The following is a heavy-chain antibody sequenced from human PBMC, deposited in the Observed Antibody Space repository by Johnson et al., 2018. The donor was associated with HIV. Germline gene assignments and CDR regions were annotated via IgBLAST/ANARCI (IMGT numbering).Heavy chain of an antibody. Sequence: VQLVESGGGLVQPGRSLRLSCAASGFTFDDYAMHWVRQAPGKGLEWVSAISGSGGSTYYADSVKGRFTISRDNSKNTLYLQMNSLRSEDTAVYSCAFESGSYFRHAFDIWGQGTLVTVSS. J-gene: IGHJ3*02. V-gene: IGHV3-23*04. CDR2: ISGSGGST. CDR3: AFESGSYFRHAFDI. D-gene: IGHD1-26*01. CDR1: GFTFDDYA.